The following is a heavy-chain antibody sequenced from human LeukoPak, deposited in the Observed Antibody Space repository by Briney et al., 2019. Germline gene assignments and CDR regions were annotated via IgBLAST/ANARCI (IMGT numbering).Heavy chain of an antibody. Sequence: PGGSLRLSCAASGFTFSSYWMTWVRQAPGKGLEYVVNIKEDGSEKYYVDSVKGRFTISRDNTKNSLYLQMGSLRGDDTAVYYCVRDCGFHTFDYWGQGTLVTVSS. CDR3: VRDCGFHTFDY. J-gene: IGHJ4*02. V-gene: IGHV3-7*05. CDR2: IKEDGSEK. D-gene: IGHD2-21*01. CDR1: GFTFSSYW.